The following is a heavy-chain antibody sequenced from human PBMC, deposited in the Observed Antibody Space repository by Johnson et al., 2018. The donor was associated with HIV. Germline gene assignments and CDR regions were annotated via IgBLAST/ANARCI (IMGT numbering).Heavy chain of an antibody. D-gene: IGHD3-22*01. CDR2: ISYDGGHK. J-gene: IGHJ3*01. V-gene: IGHV3-30-3*01. Sequence: QVQLVESGGGLVLPGGSLRLSCAASGFTFSSYAMHWVRQAPGKGLEWVAVISYDGGHKYYADSVKGRFTISRDNSKNTLYLQMNSLRVEDTALYYCARGTYYYDTSGYLTRPRAFDVWGQGTTVTVSS. CDR1: GFTFSSYA. CDR3: ARGTYYYDTSGYLTRPRAFDV.